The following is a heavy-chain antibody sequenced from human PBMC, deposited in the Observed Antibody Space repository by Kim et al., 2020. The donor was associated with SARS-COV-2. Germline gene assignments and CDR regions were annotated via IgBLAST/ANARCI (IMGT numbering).Heavy chain of an antibody. D-gene: IGHD6-13*01. V-gene: IGHV1-46*01. J-gene: IGHJ4*02. Sequence: SYAQKFQGRVTMTRDTSTSTVYMELSSLRSEDTAVYYCARSAGTTLGDYWGQGTLVTVSS. CDR3: ARSAGTTLGDY.